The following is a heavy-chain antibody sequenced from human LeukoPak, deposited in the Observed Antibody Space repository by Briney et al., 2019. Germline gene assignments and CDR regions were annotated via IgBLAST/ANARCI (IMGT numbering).Heavy chain of an antibody. CDR2: IKRDGSGK. D-gene: IGHD1-26*01. Sequence: PGGSLRLSCAASGFTFSTYWMNWVRQAPGKGLEWVANIKRDGSGKYYVDSVKGRFTISRDNAKNSLYLQMNSLTAEDTAVYYCARDPDQIVGANFDYWGQGTLVTVSS. CDR3: ARDPDQIVGANFDY. J-gene: IGHJ4*02. CDR1: GFTFSTYW. V-gene: IGHV3-7*01.